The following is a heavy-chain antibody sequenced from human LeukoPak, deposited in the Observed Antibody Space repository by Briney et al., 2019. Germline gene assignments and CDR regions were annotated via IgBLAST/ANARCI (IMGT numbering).Heavy chain of an antibody. CDR2: IYPNSGGT. CDR3: ARTAFPSSPSLDP. D-gene: IGHD6-6*01. V-gene: IGHV1-2*02. CDR1: GYTFTGYY. J-gene: IGHJ5*02. Sequence: ASVKVSCKASGYTFTGYYMHWVRQAPGQGLEWMGWIYPNSGGTNYAQNFQGRVTMTRDTSISTAYMELSSLRSDDTAMYYCARTAFPSSPSLDPWGQGTLVTVSS.